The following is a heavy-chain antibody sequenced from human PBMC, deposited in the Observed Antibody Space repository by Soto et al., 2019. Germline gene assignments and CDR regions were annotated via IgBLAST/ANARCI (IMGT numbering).Heavy chain of an antibody. Sequence: PSETLSLTCTVSGGSISSSSYYWGWIRQPPGKGLEWIGSIYYSGSTYYNPSLKSRVTISVDTSKNQFSLKLSSVTAADTAVYYCAGRRQLVLGYYGMDVWGQGTTVTVSS. CDR2: IYYSGST. V-gene: IGHV4-39*01. D-gene: IGHD6-6*01. J-gene: IGHJ6*02. CDR3: AGRRQLVLGYYGMDV. CDR1: GGSISSSSYY.